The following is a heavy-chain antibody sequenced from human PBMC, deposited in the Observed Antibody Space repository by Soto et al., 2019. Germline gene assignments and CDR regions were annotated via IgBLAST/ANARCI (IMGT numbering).Heavy chain of an antibody. CDR1: GYTFTSYG. CDR2: ISAYNGNT. CDR3: ARDKDWARAFFGGVRVSSSSWTGDCCCC. V-gene: IGHV1-18*01. D-gene: IGHD3-3*01. J-gene: IGHJ4*02. Sequence: ASVKVSCKASGYTFTSYGISWVRQPPGQGLEWMGWISAYNGNTNYAQKLQGRVTMTTDTSTSTAYMELRSLRSDDTAVYYCARDKDWARAFFGGVRVSSSSWTGDCCCCRGQGSLVTVCS.